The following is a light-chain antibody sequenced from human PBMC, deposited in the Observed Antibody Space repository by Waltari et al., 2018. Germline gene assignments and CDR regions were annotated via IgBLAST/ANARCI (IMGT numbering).Light chain of an antibody. J-gene: IGKJ1*01. CDR2: DAS. CDR3: HQYKNWPPWT. CDR1: ESVSTN. V-gene: IGKV3-15*01. Sequence: EIVVTQSPATLSLSPGERATLSCRASESVSTNVAWYQQKPGQPPRLLIYDASTRATGIPARFSGSGSGTEFTRSISSLQSEDFAVYYCHQYKNWPPWTFGQGTKVEIK.